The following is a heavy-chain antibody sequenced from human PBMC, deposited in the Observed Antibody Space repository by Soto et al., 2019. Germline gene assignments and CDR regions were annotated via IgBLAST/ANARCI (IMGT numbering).Heavy chain of an antibody. CDR3: AREFIVGATQGAFDI. V-gene: IGHV1-46*01. D-gene: IGHD1-26*01. CDR1: GYTFTSYY. J-gene: IGHJ3*02. CDR2: INPSGGST. Sequence: ASVKVSCKASGYTFTSYYMHWVRQAPGQGLEWMGIINPSGGSTSYAQKFQGRVTMTRDTSTSTVYMELSSLRSEDKAVYYCAREFIVGATQGAFDIWGQGTMVTVSS.